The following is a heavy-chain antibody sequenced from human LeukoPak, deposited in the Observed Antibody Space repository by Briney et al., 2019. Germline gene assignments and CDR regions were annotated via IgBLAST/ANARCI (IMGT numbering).Heavy chain of an antibody. V-gene: IGHV3-48*01. J-gene: IGHJ4*02. D-gene: IGHD4-17*01. Sequence: GGSLRLSCAASGFTFSTYSMSWVRQAPGKGLEWISYISTSSTTIYYADSMKGRFTISRDDAKNTLYLQMNSLRAEDTAVYYCAKSATVWGGYFDYWGQGTLVTVSS. CDR2: ISTSSTTI. CDR3: AKSATVWGGYFDY. CDR1: GFTFSTYS.